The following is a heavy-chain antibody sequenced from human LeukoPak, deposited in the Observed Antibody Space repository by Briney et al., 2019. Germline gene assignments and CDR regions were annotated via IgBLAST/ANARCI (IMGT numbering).Heavy chain of an antibody. CDR2: IKSKTDGGTT. D-gene: IGHD3-3*01. CDR1: GFTFSNAW. Sequence: MAGGSLRLSCAASGFTFSNAWMSWVRQAPGKGLEWVGRIKSKTDGGTTEYAAPVKGRFTISRDDSKNTLYLQINSLRADDTAVYYCAKPPMERHRYFDSWGPGTLVTVSS. CDR3: AKPPMERHRYFDS. V-gene: IGHV3-15*01. J-gene: IGHJ4*02.